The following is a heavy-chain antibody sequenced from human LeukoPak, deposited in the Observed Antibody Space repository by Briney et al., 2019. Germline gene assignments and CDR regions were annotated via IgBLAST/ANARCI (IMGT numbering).Heavy chain of an antibody. CDR2: IYYSGST. CDR1: GDSISSSRYY. Sequence: PSETLSLTCTVSGDSISSSRYYWGWIRQPPGKGLEWTGHIYYSGSTYYNPSLKSQVTASVDTSKNQFFLKLSSVTAADTAVYYCARDPLSVMTPRWYFDLWGRGTLVTVSS. V-gene: IGHV4-30-4*02. D-gene: IGHD2-21*02. CDR3: ARDPLSVMTPRWYFDL. J-gene: IGHJ2*01.